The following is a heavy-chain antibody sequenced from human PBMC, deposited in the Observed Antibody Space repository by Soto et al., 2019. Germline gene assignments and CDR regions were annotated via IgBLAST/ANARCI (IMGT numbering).Heavy chain of an antibody. CDR3: ARRFGYYYGSGSYYSRFYWFDP. CDR2: INHSGST. J-gene: IGHJ5*02. D-gene: IGHD3-10*01. CDR1: GGSFSGYY. Sequence: SETLSLTCAVYGGSFSGYYWSWIRQPPGKGLEWIGEINHSGSTNYNPSLKSRVTISVDTSKNQFSLKLSSVTAADTAVYYCARRFGYYYGSGSYYSRFYWFDPWGQGTLVTVSS. V-gene: IGHV4-34*01.